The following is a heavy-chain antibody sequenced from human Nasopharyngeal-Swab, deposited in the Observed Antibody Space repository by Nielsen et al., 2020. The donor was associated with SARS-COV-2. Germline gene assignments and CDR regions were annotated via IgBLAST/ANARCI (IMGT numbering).Heavy chain of an antibody. Sequence: GEYLKIYCAASGFTVSSNYMSWVRQAPGKGLEWVSVIYSGCSTYYADSVKGRFTISRHNSKSTLYLQMNSLRAEDTAVYYCARAHMTKAFDVWGQGTMVTVSS. CDR1: GFTVSSNY. J-gene: IGHJ3*01. CDR2: IYSGCST. V-gene: IGHV3-53*04. CDR3: ARAHMTKAFDV.